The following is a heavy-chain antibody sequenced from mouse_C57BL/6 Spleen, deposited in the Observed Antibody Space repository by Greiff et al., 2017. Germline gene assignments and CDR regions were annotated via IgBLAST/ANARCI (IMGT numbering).Heavy chain of an antibody. CDR1: GYTFTDYN. CDR2: INPNNGGT. CDR3: ASGRGGYYYAMDY. Sequence: VQLQQSGPELVKPGASVKMSCKASGYTFTDYNMHWVKQSHGKSLEWIGYINPNNGGTSYNQKFKGKATLTVNKSSSTAYMELRSLTSEDSAVYYCASGRGGYYYAMDYWGQGTSVTVSS. J-gene: IGHJ4*01. V-gene: IGHV1-22*01.